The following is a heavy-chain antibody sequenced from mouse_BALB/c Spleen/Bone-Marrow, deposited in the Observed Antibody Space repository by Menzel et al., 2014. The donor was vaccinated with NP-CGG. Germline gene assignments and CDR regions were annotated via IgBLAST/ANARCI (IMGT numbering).Heavy chain of an antibody. CDR1: GYSITSDYA. V-gene: IGHV3-2*02. Sequence: EVKLMESGPGLVKPPQSLSLTCTVTGYSITSDYAWNWTRQFPGNKLEWMGYISYSGSTSYNPSLKSRVSITRDTSKNQFFLQLNSVTTEDTATYYCARGGYDDAMDYWGQGTSVTVSS. CDR2: ISYSGST. CDR3: ARGGYDDAMDY. J-gene: IGHJ4*01. D-gene: IGHD2-14*01.